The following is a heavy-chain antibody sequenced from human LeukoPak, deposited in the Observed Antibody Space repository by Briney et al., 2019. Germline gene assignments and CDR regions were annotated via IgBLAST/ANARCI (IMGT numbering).Heavy chain of an antibody. V-gene: IGHV3-30-3*01. CDR3: ASGLAAAGRAYQLDY. CDR1: GFTFSSYA. J-gene: IGHJ4*02. D-gene: IGHD6-13*01. Sequence: GGSLRLSCAASGFTFSSYAMHWVRQAPGKGLEWVAVISYDGSNKYYADSVKGRFTISRDNSKNTLYLQMNSLRAEDTAVYYCASGLAAAGRAYQLDYWGQGTLVTVSS. CDR2: ISYDGSNK.